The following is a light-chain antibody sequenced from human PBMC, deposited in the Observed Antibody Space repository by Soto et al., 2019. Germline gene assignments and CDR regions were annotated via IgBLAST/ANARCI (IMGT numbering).Light chain of an antibody. Sequence: VMTQSPATLSVSPGERATLPCRASLSVGTNLAWYQQKPGQPPRLLIYGATTRATGIPARFSGSGSGTDFTLTISSLQSEDFAVYYCQQYGSSPRTFGQGTRLEIK. CDR3: QQYGSSPRT. J-gene: IGKJ5*01. CDR2: GAT. V-gene: IGKV3-15*01. CDR1: LSVGTN.